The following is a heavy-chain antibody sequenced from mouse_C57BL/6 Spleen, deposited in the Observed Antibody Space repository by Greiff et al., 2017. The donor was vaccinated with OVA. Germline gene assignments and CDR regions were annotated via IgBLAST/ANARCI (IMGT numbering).Heavy chain of an antibody. CDR1: GFSFNTYA. V-gene: IGHV10-1*01. CDR2: IRSKSNNYAT. CDR3: VRQDSKGYFDV. J-gene: IGHJ1*03. D-gene: IGHD2-5*01. Sequence: EVMLVESGGGLVQPKGSLKLSCAASGFSFNTYAMNWVRQAPGKGLEWVARIRSKSNNYATYYADSVKDRFTISRDDSESMLYLQMNNLKTEDTAMYYCVRQDSKGYFDVWGTGTTVTVSS.